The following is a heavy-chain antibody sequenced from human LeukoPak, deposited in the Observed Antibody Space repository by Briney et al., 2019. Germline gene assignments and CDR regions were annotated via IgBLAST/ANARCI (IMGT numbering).Heavy chain of an antibody. D-gene: IGHD2-2*01. V-gene: IGHV1-8*01. CDR1: GYTFTSYD. J-gene: IGHJ6*03. CDR2: MNPNSGNT. Sequence: ASVKVSCKASGYTFTSYDINWVRQAIGQGLEWMGWMNPNSGNTGYAQKFQGRVTMTRNTSISTAYMELSSLRSEDTAVYYCARKYCSSTSCHPPYYYYYMDVWGKGTTVTVSS. CDR3: ARKYCSSTSCHPPYYYYYMDV.